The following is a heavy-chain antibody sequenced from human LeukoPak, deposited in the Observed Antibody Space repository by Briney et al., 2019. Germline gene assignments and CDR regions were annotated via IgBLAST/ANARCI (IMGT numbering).Heavy chain of an antibody. CDR3: ARDGYSFGSLDY. D-gene: IGHD5-18*01. Sequence: PSETLSLTCTVSGGSISSYYWSWIRQPAGKGLEWIGRTYTSGSSSYNPSLKSRVTMSVDTSKNQFSLKLSSVTAADTAVYYCARDGYSFGSLDYWGQGTLVTVSS. CDR1: GGSISSYY. CDR2: TYTSGSS. V-gene: IGHV4-4*07. J-gene: IGHJ4*02.